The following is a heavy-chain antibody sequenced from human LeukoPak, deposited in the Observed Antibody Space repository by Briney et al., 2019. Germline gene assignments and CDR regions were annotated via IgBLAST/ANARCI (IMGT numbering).Heavy chain of an antibody. V-gene: IGHV3-66*01. D-gene: IGHD6-19*01. CDR1: GFTVSSNY. J-gene: IGHJ4*02. Sequence: PGGSLRLSCAASGFTVSSNYMSWVRQAPGKGLEWVSFIYSGGSTYYADSVKGRFTISRDNSKNTLYLQMNSLRAEDAAVYYCARVYSSGWYYFDYWGQGTLVTVSS. CDR3: ARVYSSGWYYFDY. CDR2: IYSGGST.